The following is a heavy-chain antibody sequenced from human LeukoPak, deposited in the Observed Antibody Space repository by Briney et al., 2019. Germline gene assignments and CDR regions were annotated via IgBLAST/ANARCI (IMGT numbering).Heavy chain of an antibody. V-gene: IGHV4-4*07. CDR1: GDSISTYS. CDR3: ARALYFGELGYYYMDF. J-gene: IGHJ6*03. CDR2: FSIRGST. Sequence: SETLSLTCTVSGDSISTYSWTWVQQPAGKGLEWIGRFSIRGSTQYNPSLRSRVTMSADTSKNQFSLMVTSLTAADTAVYYCARALYFGELGYYYMDFWGRGTTVTVSS. D-gene: IGHD3-10*01.